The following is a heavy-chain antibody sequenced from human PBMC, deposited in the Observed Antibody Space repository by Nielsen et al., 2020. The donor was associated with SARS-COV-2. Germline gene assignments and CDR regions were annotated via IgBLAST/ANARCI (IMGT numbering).Heavy chain of an antibody. CDR2: VSSSGGST. J-gene: IGHJ3*01. Sequence: GGSLRLSCAASGFTFNIYAMAWVRRAPGRGLQWVTGVSSSGGSTYYTDSVKGRFTISIDNSKNTLYLEMHSLRVEDTAVYYCAKDGVVRGDALDLWGQGTMVTVSS. CDR1: GFTFNIYA. CDR3: AKDGVVRGDALDL. D-gene: IGHD3-10*01. V-gene: IGHV3-23*01.